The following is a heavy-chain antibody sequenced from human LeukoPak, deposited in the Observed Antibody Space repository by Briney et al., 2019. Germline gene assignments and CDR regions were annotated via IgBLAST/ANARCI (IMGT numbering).Heavy chain of an antibody. D-gene: IGHD4-17*01. J-gene: IGHJ4*02. Sequence: GTSLRLSCVASGFIFSRYDMHWVRQAPGKGLEWVALIWHDGSKTHYADSVKGRFTISRDDSKSTLYVQTNSLRVEDTAVYYCARDPATVTSHFDYWGQGALVTVSS. CDR3: ARDPATVTSHFDY. V-gene: IGHV3-33*01. CDR1: GFIFSRYD. CDR2: IWHDGSKT.